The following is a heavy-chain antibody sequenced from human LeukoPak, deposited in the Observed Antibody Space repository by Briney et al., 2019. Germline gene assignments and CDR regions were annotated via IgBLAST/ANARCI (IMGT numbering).Heavy chain of an antibody. J-gene: IGHJ4*02. CDR1: GGSFSGYY. D-gene: IGHD3-16*02. CDR2: INHSGST. CDR3: ARAKYYDYVWGSYRLHFDY. V-gene: IGHV4-34*01. Sequence: PSETLSLTCAVYGGSFSGYYWSWIRQPPGKGLEWIGEINHSGSTNHNPSLKSRVTISVDTSKNQFSLKLSSVTAADTAVYYCARAKYYDYVWGSYRLHFDYWGQGTLVTVSS.